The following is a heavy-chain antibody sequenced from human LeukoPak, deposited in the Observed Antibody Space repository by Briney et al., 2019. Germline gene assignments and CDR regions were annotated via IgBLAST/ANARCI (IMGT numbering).Heavy chain of an antibody. CDR1: GGSTSSYY. J-gene: IGHJ6*03. V-gene: IGHV4-4*07. D-gene: IGHD2-2*01. CDR3: ARAPVGYCSSTSCYSNYYYMDV. Sequence: SETLSLTCTVSGGSTSSYYWSWIRQPAGKGLERIGRIYTSGSTNYNPSLKSRVTMSVDTSKNQFSLKLSSVTAADTAVYYCARAPVGYCSSTSCYSNYYYMDVWGKGTTVTVSS. CDR2: IYTSGST.